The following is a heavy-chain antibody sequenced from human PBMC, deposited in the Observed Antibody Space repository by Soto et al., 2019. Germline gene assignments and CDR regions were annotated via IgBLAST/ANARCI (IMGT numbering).Heavy chain of an antibody. Sequence: SETLSLTCAVYGWSFSGYYWSWIRQPPGKGLEWIGEINHSGSTNYNPSLKSRVTISVDTSKNQFSLKLSSVTAADTAVYYCARDYYGSGSYYVYYYYGMDVWGQGTTVTVSS. D-gene: IGHD3-10*01. CDR2: INHSGST. J-gene: IGHJ6*02. CDR3: ARDYYGSGSYYVYYYYGMDV. V-gene: IGHV4-34*01. CDR1: GWSFSGYY.